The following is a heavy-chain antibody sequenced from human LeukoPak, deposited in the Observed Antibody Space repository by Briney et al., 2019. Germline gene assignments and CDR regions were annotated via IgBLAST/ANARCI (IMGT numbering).Heavy chain of an antibody. CDR2: FDPEDGET. V-gene: IGHV1-24*01. CDR1: GYTLTELS. J-gene: IGHJ3*02. Sequence: GASVKVSCKVSGYTLTELSMHWVRQAPGKGLEWMGGFDPEDGETIYAQKFQGRVTMTEDTSTDTAYMELNSLRSEDTAVYYCATVIVGATNDAFDIWGEGTMVTVSS. CDR3: ATVIVGATNDAFDI. D-gene: IGHD1-26*01.